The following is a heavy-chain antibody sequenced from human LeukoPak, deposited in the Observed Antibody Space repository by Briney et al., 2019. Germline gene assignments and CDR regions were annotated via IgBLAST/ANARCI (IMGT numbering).Heavy chain of an antibody. J-gene: IGHJ4*02. D-gene: IGHD2-15*01. CDR1: GFPLRHYA. CDR3: AKVTEYCTGGSCYTGDY. Sequence: PAGSLRLSCLASGFPLRHYAMNWVRQAPGKGLEWVSAISFSGSLTYYADSVKGRFTISRDNSKNTLYLQMNSLRAEDTAVYYCAKVTEYCTGGSCYTGDYWGQGTLVTVSS. CDR2: ISFSGSLT. V-gene: IGHV3-23*01.